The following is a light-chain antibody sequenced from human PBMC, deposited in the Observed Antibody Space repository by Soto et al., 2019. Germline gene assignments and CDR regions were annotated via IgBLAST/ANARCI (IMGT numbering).Light chain of an antibody. CDR1: QDISDY. V-gene: IGKV1-33*01. CDR2: GAS. CDR3: QHYNNFFLT. Sequence: DIQMTQSPSSLSASVGDRVIITCQASQDISDYLNWYQQKPGKAPNLLIYGASNLETGVPLRFTGSGSGADFTFTITSLQPEDVGTYYCQHYNNFFLTFGGGTKVEI. J-gene: IGKJ4*01.